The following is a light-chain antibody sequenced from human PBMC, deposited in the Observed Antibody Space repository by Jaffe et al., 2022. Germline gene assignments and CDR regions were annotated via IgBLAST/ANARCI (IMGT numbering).Light chain of an antibody. CDR2: EHS. V-gene: IGLV3-1*01. CDR1: ELGDRY. Sequence: SYELTQPPSVSVSPGQTASITCSGDELGDRYACWYQQKPGQSPVLVIYEHSKRPSGIPERFSGSNSGNTATLTISGTQAMDEADYYCQAWDSSTARVVFGGGTKLTVL. J-gene: IGLJ2*01. CDR3: QAWDSSTARVV.